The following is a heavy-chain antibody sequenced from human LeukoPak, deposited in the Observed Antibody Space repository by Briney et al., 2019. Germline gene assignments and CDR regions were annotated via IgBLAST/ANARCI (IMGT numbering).Heavy chain of an antibody. D-gene: IGHD3-22*01. CDR3: ARGYDSSGYYYPDAFDI. CDR1: GGSFSGYY. J-gene: IGHJ3*02. V-gene: IGHV4-34*01. Sequence: SETLSLTCAVYGGSFSGYYWNWIRQPPGKGLEWIGEINHSGRTNYNPPLKSRVTISVDTSKNQFSLKLSSVTAADTAVYYCARGYDSSGYYYPDAFDIWGQGTMVTVSS. CDR2: INHSGRT.